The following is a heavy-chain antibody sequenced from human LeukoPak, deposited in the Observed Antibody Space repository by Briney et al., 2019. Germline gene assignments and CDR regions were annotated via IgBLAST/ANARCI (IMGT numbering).Heavy chain of an antibody. V-gene: IGHV4-34*01. CDR2: GHHSGST. Sequence: SETLSLTCAVYGGSFSNYYWTWIRQPPGKGLEWIGEGHHSGSTNYNPSPKTRVTISVDTSRSQFSLKLTSVTAADTAVYYCARGSQWGDYAGFDPWGQGTLVTVSS. CDR3: ARGSQWGDYAGFDP. D-gene: IGHD4-17*01. J-gene: IGHJ5*02. CDR1: GGSFSNYY.